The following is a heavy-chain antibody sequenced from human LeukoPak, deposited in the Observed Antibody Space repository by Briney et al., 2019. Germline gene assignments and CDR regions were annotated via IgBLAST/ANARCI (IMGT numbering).Heavy chain of an antibody. Sequence: QPGGSLRLSCAASGFTFSSYGMHWVRQAPGKGLGWVAVISYDGSNKYYADSVKGRFTISRDNSKNTLYLQMNSLRAEDTAVYYCAKEGYYYYGMDVWGQGTTVTVSS. CDR1: GFTFSSYG. CDR2: ISYDGSNK. J-gene: IGHJ6*02. V-gene: IGHV3-30*18. CDR3: AKEGYYYYGMDV.